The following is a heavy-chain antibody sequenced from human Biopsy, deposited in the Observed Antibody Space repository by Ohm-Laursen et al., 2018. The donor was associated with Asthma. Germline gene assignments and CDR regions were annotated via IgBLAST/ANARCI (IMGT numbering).Heavy chain of an antibody. D-gene: IGHD3-9*01. CDR2: VNTGNGDT. Sequence: SVKVSCKVSGYNFISFAIHWVRQAPGQRLEWMGWVNTGNGDTKYSQKFQGRVTITRDTSASTAYMELRSLRSEDTATYYCARTYYDFLTGQVKDVFDVWGQGTTVTVSS. CDR1: GYNFISFA. J-gene: IGHJ3*01. CDR3: ARTYYDFLTGQVKDVFDV. V-gene: IGHV1-3*04.